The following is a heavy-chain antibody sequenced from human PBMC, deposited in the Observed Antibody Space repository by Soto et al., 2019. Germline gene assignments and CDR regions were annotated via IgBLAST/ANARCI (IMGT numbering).Heavy chain of an antibody. CDR1: GFTFSSYS. CDR2: ISSSSSYI. D-gene: IGHD3-3*01. CDR3: ARDLSHDFWSGYYRSGPIKGWFDP. J-gene: IGHJ5*02. Sequence: EVQLVESGGGLVKPGGSLRLSCAASGFTFSSYSMNWVRQAPGKGLEWVSSISSSSSYIYYADSVKGRFTISRDNDKNSLYMQMNSLRAEDTAVYYCARDLSHDFWSGYYRSGPIKGWFDPWGQGTLVTVSS. V-gene: IGHV3-21*01.